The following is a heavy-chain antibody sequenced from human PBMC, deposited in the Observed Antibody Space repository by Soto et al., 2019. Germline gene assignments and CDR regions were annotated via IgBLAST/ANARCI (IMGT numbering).Heavy chain of an antibody. CDR1: GGSMSSYH. J-gene: IGHJ3*02. V-gene: IGHV4-59*08. CDR2: IHSSGTT. Sequence: QVQLQESGPGLVKPSETLSLTCTVSGGSMSSYHWSWIRQPPGKGLEWIGCIHSSGTTNYSGITNTSPALKSRVTITVDTSTNQFSLKLRSVPAADTAVYYCARQMGRSYDGTGYRDAFDIWGQGTVVTVSS. D-gene: IGHD3-22*01. CDR3: ARQMGRSYDGTGYRDAFDI.